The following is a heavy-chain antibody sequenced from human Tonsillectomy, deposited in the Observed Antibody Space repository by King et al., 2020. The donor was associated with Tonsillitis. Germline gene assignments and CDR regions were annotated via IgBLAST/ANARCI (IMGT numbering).Heavy chain of an antibody. CDR1: GGSFSGYY. D-gene: IGHD3-3*02. J-gene: IGHJ6*02. CDR2: INHSGST. V-gene: IGHV4-34*01. CDR3: ARGIFGVFIDLYYYGFDV. Sequence: VQLQQWGAGLLKPSETLSLTCAVYGGSFSGYYWSWIRQPPGKGLEWIGEINHSGSTDYNPSLKSRVTISVDTSKNQFSLKLSSVSAADPADYYCARGIFGVFIDLYYYGFDVWGQGTTVTVSS.